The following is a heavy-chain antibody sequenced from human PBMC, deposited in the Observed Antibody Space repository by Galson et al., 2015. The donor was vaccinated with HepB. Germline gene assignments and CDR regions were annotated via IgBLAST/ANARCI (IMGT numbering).Heavy chain of an antibody. V-gene: IGHV3-13*01. Sequence: SLRLSCAASGFTFSGYDFYWVRQTTGKRLEWVSTIGKSGDTYYPGSVKGRFTVSRENAENSLYLQMNSLRAGDTAVYYCVRVSRSSPPHYFFYGLDVWGQGTTVTVSS. CDR2: IGKSGDT. CDR1: GFTFSGYD. J-gene: IGHJ6*02. CDR3: VRVSRSSPPHYFFYGLDV. D-gene: IGHD2-2*01.